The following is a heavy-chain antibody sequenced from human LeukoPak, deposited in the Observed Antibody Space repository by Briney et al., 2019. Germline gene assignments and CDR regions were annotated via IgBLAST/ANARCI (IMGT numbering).Heavy chain of an antibody. CDR3: VSPRGFSYGYFAY. D-gene: IGHD5-18*01. CDR2: IYYSKNT. Sequence: SETLSLTCTVSGGSISSSSAYWGWIRQPPGKGLEWIGSIYYSKNTYYNPSLKSRVTISADTSKNQFSLTLGSVSATDTAVYYCVSPRGFSYGYFAYWGQATLVTVSS. J-gene: IGHJ4*02. V-gene: IGHV4-39*01. CDR1: GGSISSSSAY.